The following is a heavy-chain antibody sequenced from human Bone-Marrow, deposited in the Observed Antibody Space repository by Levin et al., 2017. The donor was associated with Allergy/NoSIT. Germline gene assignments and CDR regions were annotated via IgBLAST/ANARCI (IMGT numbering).Heavy chain of an antibody. CDR3: AREPPFMYSSSSLAEDY. CDR2: IYSGGST. CDR1: GFTVSSHY. D-gene: IGHD6-6*01. Sequence: GESLKISCAASGFTVSSHYMSWVRQAPGKGLEWVSVIYSGGSTYYADSVKGRFTISRDNSKNTLYLQMNSLRAEDTAVYYCAREPPFMYSSSSLAEDYWGQGTLVTVSS. J-gene: IGHJ4*02. V-gene: IGHV3-53*01.